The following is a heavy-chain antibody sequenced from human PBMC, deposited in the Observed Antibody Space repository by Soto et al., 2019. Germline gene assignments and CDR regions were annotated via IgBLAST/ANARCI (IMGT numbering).Heavy chain of an antibody. CDR3: ARGYSSSWYYYYYGMDV. V-gene: IGHV1-69*13. D-gene: IGHD6-13*01. CDR2: IIPIFGTA. CDR1: GGTFSSYA. Sequence: ASVKVSCKASGGTFSSYAISWVRQAPGQGLEWMGGIIPIFGTANYAQKFQGRVTITADASTSTAYMELRSLRSDDTAVYYCARGYSSSWYYYYYGMDVWGQGTTVTVSS. J-gene: IGHJ6*02.